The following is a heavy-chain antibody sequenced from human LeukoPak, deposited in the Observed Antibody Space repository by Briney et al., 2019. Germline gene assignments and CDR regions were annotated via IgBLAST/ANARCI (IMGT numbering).Heavy chain of an antibody. CDR3: ARCIRNWFDP. J-gene: IGHJ5*02. Sequence: SQTLSLTCTVSGGSISSGGYYWSWIRQHPGKGLEWIGYIYYSGSTYYNPSLKSRVTISVDTSKNQFSLKLSSVTAADTAVYYCARCIRNWFDPWGQGTLVTVSS. V-gene: IGHV4-31*03. CDR1: GGSISSGGYY. CDR2: IYYSGST. D-gene: IGHD2-8*01.